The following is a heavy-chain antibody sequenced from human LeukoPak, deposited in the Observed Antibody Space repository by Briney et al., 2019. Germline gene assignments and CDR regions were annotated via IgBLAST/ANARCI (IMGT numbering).Heavy chain of an antibody. CDR3: AKDLFRVDYYDSSGYYLDAFDI. V-gene: IGHV1-69*06. CDR2: IIPIFGTA. J-gene: IGHJ3*02. Sequence: ASVKVSCKASGGTFSSYAISWVRQAPGQGLEWMGGIIPIFGTANYAQKFQGRVTITADKSTSTAYMELSSLRSDDTAVYYCAKDLFRVDYYDSSGYYLDAFDIWGQGTMVTVSS. D-gene: IGHD3-22*01. CDR1: GGTFSSYA.